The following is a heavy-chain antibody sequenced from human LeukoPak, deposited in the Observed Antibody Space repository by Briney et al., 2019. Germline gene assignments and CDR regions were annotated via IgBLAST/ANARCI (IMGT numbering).Heavy chain of an antibody. J-gene: IGHJ4*02. CDR2: ISRGSDHI. CDR1: GFTFSSYA. CDR3: AKDPNHDFWSGYLK. Sequence: GALRLSCAASGFTFSSYAMNWVRQAPGKGLEWVSSISRGSDHIFYADSMKGRFTISRDNAKNSLYLQMNSLRAEDTAVYYCAKDPNHDFWSGYLKWGQGTLVTVSS. V-gene: IGHV3-21*04. D-gene: IGHD3-3*01.